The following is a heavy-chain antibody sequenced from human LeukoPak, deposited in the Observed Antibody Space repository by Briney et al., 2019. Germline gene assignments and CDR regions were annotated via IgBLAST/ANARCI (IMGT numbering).Heavy chain of an antibody. D-gene: IGHD3-10*01. Sequence: SETLSLTCAVYGGSFSGYYWSWIRQPPGKGLEWIGEINHSGSTNYNPSLKSRVTISVDTSKNQFSLKLSSVTAADTAVYYCARLKGTDLDYWGQGTLVTVSS. V-gene: IGHV4-34*01. CDR3: ARLKGTDLDY. CDR2: INHSGST. J-gene: IGHJ4*02. CDR1: GGSFSGYY.